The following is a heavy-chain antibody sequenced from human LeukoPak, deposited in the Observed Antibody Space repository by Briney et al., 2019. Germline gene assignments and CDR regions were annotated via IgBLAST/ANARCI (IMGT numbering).Heavy chain of an antibody. CDR1: GGTFSSYA. CDR3: ARSEGGSGFDSY. D-gene: IGHD1-14*01. Sequence: EASVKVSCKASGGTFSSYAISWVRQAPGQGLEWMGWINPNSGGTNYAQKFQGRVTMTRDTSISTAYMELSRLRSDDTAVYYCARSEGGSGFDSYWGQGTLVTVSS. V-gene: IGHV1-2*02. CDR2: INPNSGGT. J-gene: IGHJ4*02.